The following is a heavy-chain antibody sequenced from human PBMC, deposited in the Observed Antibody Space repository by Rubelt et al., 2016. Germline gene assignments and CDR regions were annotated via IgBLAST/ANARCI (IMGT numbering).Heavy chain of an antibody. CDR1: GGSVSSGSYY. V-gene: IGHV4-61*01. J-gene: IGHJ2*01. CDR3: AGLSSSGSASAPTLFPLVSCENSPSDTSSVAVGCLAQDF. D-gene: IGHD6-25*01. CDR2: IYYSGST. Sequence: QVQLQESGPGLVKPSETLSLTCTVSGGSVSSGSYYWSWIRQPPGKGLDWIGYIYYSGSTNYNPSLKSRVTIAVDTAKNQFALNVRAGTAADAAVYYCAGLSSSGSASAPTLFPLVSCENSPSDTSSVAVGCLAQDF.